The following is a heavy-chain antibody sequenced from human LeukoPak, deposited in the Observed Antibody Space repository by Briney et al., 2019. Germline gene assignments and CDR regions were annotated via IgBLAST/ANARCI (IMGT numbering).Heavy chain of an antibody. V-gene: IGHV4-59*01. CDR1: GGSISSYY. D-gene: IGHD4-17*01. Sequence: SETLSLTCTVSGGSISSYYWSWIRQPPGKGLEWIGYIYHSGSTNYNPSLKSRVTISVDTSKNQFSLKLSSVTAADTAVYYCARVLHYGDYHLCYFDYWGQGTLVTVSS. J-gene: IGHJ4*02. CDR2: IYHSGST. CDR3: ARVLHYGDYHLCYFDY.